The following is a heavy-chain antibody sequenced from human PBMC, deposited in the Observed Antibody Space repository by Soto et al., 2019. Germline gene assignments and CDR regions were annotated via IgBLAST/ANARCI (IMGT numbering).Heavy chain of an antibody. CDR1: GFTFSNYW. D-gene: IGHD3-10*01. CDR3: VRRTNEWYGIDY. J-gene: IGHJ4*02. CDR2: INIGGSAA. Sequence: EVQLVESGGGLVQPGGSLRLSCAASGFTFSNYWMHWVRLPPGKGLLWVSRINIGGSAANYAGSVEGRFTVSRDDAKNTLYLQMNSLRDDDTAVYYCVRRTNEWYGIDYWGQGAPVTVSS. V-gene: IGHV3-74*01.